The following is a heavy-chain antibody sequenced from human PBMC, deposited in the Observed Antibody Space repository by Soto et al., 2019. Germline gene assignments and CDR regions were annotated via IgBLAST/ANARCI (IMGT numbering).Heavy chain of an antibody. D-gene: IGHD6-13*01. CDR2: TYYRSKWYN. Sequence: SQTLSLTCAISGDSVSSNSTAWNWIRQSPSRGLEWLGRTYYRSKWYNDYAVSVKSRITINPDTSKNQFSLQLNSVTPEDTAVYYCARDTEGVYSSSWYWFDPWGQGTLVTVSS. J-gene: IGHJ5*02. V-gene: IGHV6-1*01. CDR3: ARDTEGVYSSSWYWFDP. CDR1: GDSVSSNSTA.